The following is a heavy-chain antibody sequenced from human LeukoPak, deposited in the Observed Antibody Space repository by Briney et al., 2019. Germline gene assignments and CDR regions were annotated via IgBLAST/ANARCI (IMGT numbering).Heavy chain of an antibody. Sequence: GGSLRLSCAASGFTFSSYWMHWVRQAPGKGLVWVSRINSDGSSTSYADSVKGRFTISRDNAKNTLYLQMNSLRAEDTAVYYCAREINTMVRGVIRDYYYYYMDVWGKGTTVTISS. J-gene: IGHJ6*03. D-gene: IGHD3-10*01. CDR1: GFTFSSYW. V-gene: IGHV3-74*01. CDR2: INSDGSST. CDR3: AREINTMVRGVIRDYYYYYMDV.